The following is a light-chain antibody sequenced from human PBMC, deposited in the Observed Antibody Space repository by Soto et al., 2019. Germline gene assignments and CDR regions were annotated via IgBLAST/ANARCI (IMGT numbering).Light chain of an antibody. J-gene: IGKJ3*01. Sequence: EIVMTQSPATLSVSPGERATLSCRASQSVSNNLAWYQQKPGQGPWLLMYGASTRATGISARFSGSGSGTEFTLTISSLQSEDSAVYYCQQYNEWPLTFGPGTKLDIK. CDR1: QSVSNN. V-gene: IGKV3-15*01. CDR2: GAS. CDR3: QQYNEWPLT.